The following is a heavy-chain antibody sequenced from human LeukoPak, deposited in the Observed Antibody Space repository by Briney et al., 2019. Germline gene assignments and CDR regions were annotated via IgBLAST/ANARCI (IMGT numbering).Heavy chain of an antibody. CDR3: ARGIVGATRPFDI. CDR2: IYYSGST. D-gene: IGHD1-26*01. Sequence: PSETLSHTCTVSRGSISSSSYYWGWIRQPPGKGLEWIGSIYYSGSTYYNPSLKRRVTISVDTSNNQFSLKLSSVTAADTAVYYCARGIVGATRPFDIWGQGTMVTVSS. V-gene: IGHV4-39*01. CDR1: RGSISSSSYY. J-gene: IGHJ3*02.